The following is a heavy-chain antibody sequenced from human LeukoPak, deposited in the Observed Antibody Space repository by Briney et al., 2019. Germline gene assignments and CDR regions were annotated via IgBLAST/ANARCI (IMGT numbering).Heavy chain of an antibody. D-gene: IGHD6-19*01. Sequence: GGSLRLSCAASGFTFSSYSMNWVRQAPGKGLEWVSSISSSSSYIYYADSVKGRFTISRDNAKNSLYLQMNSLRAEDTALYYCARVISGSSGWYGGVDYWGQGTLVTVSS. J-gene: IGHJ4*02. CDR2: ISSSSSYI. CDR3: ARVISGSSGWYGGVDY. V-gene: IGHV3-21*04. CDR1: GFTFSSYS.